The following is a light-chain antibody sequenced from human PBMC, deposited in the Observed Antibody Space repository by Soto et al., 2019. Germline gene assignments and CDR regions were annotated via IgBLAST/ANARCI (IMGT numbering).Light chain of an antibody. CDR1: QSINNY. CDR2: DAF. J-gene: IGKJ1*01. V-gene: IGKV3-11*01. CDR3: QQRSNWPPWT. Sequence: EIVLTQSPATLSLSPGERATLSCRASQSINNYLVWYQQKPGQAPRLLIYDAFTRATGIPARFSGSASGTDFTLTISSLEPEDFAVYYCQQRSNWPPWTFGQGSKVELK.